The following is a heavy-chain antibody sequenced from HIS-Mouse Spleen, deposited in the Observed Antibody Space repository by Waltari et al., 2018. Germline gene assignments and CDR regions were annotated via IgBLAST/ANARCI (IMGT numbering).Heavy chain of an antibody. J-gene: IGHJ2*01. D-gene: IGHD6-13*01. CDR3: AREIPYSSSWYDWYFDL. Sequence: QLQLQESGPGLVKPSETLSLTCTVSGGSISSSSYYWGWIRQPPGRGLEWIGSIYYSGSTYDNPSLKSRVTISVDTSKNQFSLKLSSVTAAATAVYYCAREIPYSSSWYDWYFDLWGRGTLVTVSS. V-gene: IGHV4-39*07. CDR1: GGSISSSSYY. CDR2: IYYSGST.